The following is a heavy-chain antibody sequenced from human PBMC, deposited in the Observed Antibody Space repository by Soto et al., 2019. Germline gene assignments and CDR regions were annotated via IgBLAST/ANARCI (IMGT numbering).Heavy chain of an antibody. D-gene: IGHD6-19*01. V-gene: IGHV3-30*18. Sequence: QVQLLESGGGVVQPGRSLRLSCAASGFTFSSYGMHWFRQAPGKGLEWVAVISYDGSNKYYADSVKGRFTISRDNSKNTLYLQMNSLRAEDTAVYYCAKELPYSSGWFFDYWGQGTLVTVSS. CDR3: AKELPYSSGWFFDY. J-gene: IGHJ4*02. CDR2: ISYDGSNK. CDR1: GFTFSSYG.